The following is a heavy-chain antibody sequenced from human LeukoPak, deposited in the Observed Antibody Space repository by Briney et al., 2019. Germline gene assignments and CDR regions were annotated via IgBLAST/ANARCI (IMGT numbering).Heavy chain of an antibody. CDR3: ARHYSPNYCGEDCYTFDY. CDR1: GGSISNYY. CDR2: TYSSVST. Sequence: PSETLSLTCTVSGGSISNYYWSWIRQPPDQGLERVGYTYSSVSTSYNPSLKGRVPISVDTSKNQLSLKLRSVTPADTAVYYCARHYSPNYCGEDCYTFDYWGQGALVTVSS. J-gene: IGHJ4*02. V-gene: IGHV4-59*08. D-gene: IGHD2-21*02.